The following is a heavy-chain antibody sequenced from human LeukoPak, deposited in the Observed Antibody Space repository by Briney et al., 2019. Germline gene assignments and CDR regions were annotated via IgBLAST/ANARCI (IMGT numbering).Heavy chain of an antibody. J-gene: IGHJ6*02. CDR3: ARGGNWFGELLRYYYGMDV. D-gene: IGHD3-10*01. CDR2: MNPNSGNT. V-gene: IGHV1-8*01. Sequence: ASVKVSCKASGYTFTSYDINWVRQATGQGREWRGWMNPNSGNTGYAQKFQGRVTMTRNTSISTAYMELSSLRSEDTAVYYCARGGNWFGELLRYYYGMDVWGQGTTVTVSS. CDR1: GYTFTSYD.